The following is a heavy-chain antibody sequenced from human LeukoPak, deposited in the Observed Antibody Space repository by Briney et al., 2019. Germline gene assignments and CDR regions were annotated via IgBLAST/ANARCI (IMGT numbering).Heavy chain of an antibody. Sequence: PGGSLRLSCAASGFTFSSYAMSWVRQAPGKGLEWVSAISSGGGSTYYADSVKGRFTISRDNSKNTLYLQMNSLRAEDTAVYYCAKDVMVRGANYFDYWGQGTLVTVSS. CDR2: ISSGGGST. D-gene: IGHD3-10*01. CDR3: AKDVMVRGANYFDY. J-gene: IGHJ4*02. V-gene: IGHV3-23*01. CDR1: GFTFSSYA.